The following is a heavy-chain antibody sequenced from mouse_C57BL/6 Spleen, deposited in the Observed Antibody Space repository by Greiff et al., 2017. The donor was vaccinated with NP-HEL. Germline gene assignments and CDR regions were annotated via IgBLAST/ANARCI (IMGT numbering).Heavy chain of an antibody. CDR2: IDPETGGT. Sequence: VQLQQSGAELVRPGASVTLSCKASGYTFTDYEMHWVKQTPVHGLEWIRAIDPETGGTAYNQKFKGKAILTADKSSSTAYMELRSLTSEDSAVYYCTRGGVVATGYFDVWGTGTTVTVSS. CDR3: TRGGVVATGYFDV. J-gene: IGHJ1*03. CDR1: GYTFTDYE. D-gene: IGHD1-1*02. V-gene: IGHV1-15*01.